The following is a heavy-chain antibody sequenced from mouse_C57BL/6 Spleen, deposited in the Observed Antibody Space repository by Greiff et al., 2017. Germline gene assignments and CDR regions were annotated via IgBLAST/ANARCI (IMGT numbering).Heavy chain of an antibody. CDR2: INPSSGYT. Sequence: VELMESGAELARPGASVKMSFKASCYTFTRYTMHWVKQRPGPGLEWIGYINPSSGYTKYNQKFKDKATLTADKSSSTAYMQLSSLTSEDSAVYYCARSDYYGSSYAMDYWGQGTSVTVSA. D-gene: IGHD1-1*01. V-gene: IGHV1-4*01. CDR1: CYTFTRYT. J-gene: IGHJ4*01. CDR3: ARSDYYGSSYAMDY.